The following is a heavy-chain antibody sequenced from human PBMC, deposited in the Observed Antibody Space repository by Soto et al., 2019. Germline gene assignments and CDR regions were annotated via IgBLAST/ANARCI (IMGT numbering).Heavy chain of an antibody. CDR3: AMVDVYVTPSPQDV. CDR1: GFTFSNYG. D-gene: IGHD2-8*01. CDR2: INTYNGNT. Sequence: ASVKVSCKGSGFTFSNYGFNWARQAPGQGLEWMGWINTYNGNTNYAQNLQGRVTLTTDTSTSTAYMELTSLRSNDTAIYYCAMVDVYVTPSPQDVWGQGTTVTVSS. V-gene: IGHV1-18*01. J-gene: IGHJ6*02.